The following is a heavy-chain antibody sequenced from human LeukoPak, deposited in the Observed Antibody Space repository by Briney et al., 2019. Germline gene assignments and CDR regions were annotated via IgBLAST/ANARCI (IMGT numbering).Heavy chain of an antibody. CDR3: ARDAGGSSGYSYGD. Sequence: SETLSLTCTVSGGSISSGGYYWSWIRHHPGKGLEWSGCIYCSGSTYYNPSLKSRVTISVDTSKHQFSLKLSSVTAADTAVYYCARDAGGSSGYSYGDWGQGTLVTVSS. CDR1: GGSISSGGYY. J-gene: IGHJ4*02. D-gene: IGHD5-18*01. CDR2: IYCSGST. V-gene: IGHV4-31*03.